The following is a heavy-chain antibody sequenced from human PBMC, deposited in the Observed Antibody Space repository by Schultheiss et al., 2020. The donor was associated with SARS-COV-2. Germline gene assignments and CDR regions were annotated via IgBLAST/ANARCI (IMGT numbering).Heavy chain of an antibody. Sequence: GGSLRLSCAVSGFTFNTYSMNWVRQAPGKGLEWVSSISSSSSYIYYADSVKGRFTISRDNAKNSLYLQMNSLRAEDTAVYYCARETTRLNDAFDIWGQGTMVTVSS. V-gene: IGHV3-21*01. CDR3: ARETTRLNDAFDI. J-gene: IGHJ3*02. CDR2: ISSSSSYI. CDR1: GFTFNTYS. D-gene: IGHD2-15*01.